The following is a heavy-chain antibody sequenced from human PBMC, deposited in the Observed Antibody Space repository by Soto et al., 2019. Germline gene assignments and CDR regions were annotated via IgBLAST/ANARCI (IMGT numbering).Heavy chain of an antibody. CDR1: GFTFSNSW. CDR2: IKEDGSEK. Sequence: GGSLRLSCAASGFTFSNSWMSWVRQAPGKGLEWVANIKEDGSEKKYVDSVKGRFTISRDNAKNSLYLQMNSLRADDTAIYYCARDLVRSGYNWYYYYIDVWGKGTTVTVSS. J-gene: IGHJ6*03. V-gene: IGHV3-7*01. D-gene: IGHD5-12*01. CDR3: ARDLVRSGYNWYYYYIDV.